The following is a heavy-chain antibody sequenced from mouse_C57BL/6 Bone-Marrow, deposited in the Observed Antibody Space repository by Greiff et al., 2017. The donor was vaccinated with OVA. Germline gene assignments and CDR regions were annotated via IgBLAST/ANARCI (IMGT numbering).Heavy chain of an antibody. J-gene: IGHJ3*01. CDR3: ARPDYSSWFAY. V-gene: IGHV5-6*01. Sequence: EVQLVESGGDLVKPGGSLKLSCAASGFTFSSYGMSWVRQTPDKRLEWVATISSGGSYTYYPDSLKGRFTISRDNAKNTLYLQMSSLKSEDTAMYYCARPDYSSWFAYWGQGTLVTVSA. D-gene: IGHD1-1*01. CDR2: ISSGGSYT. CDR1: GFTFSSYG.